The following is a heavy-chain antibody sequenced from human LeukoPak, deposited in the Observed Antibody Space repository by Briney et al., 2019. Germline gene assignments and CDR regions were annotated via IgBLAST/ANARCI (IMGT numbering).Heavy chain of an antibody. CDR3: ATDIWGSYRYVDN. Sequence: PGGSLRLSCAASGFTFSSYRMNWVRQAPGKGLEWVSYISSSSRTIYYADSVKGRFTISRDNAKNSLYLQMNSLRAEDTAVYYCATDIWGSYRYVDNWGRGTLVTVSS. V-gene: IGHV3-48*01. D-gene: IGHD3-16*02. CDR1: GFTFSSYR. CDR2: ISSSSRTI. J-gene: IGHJ4*02.